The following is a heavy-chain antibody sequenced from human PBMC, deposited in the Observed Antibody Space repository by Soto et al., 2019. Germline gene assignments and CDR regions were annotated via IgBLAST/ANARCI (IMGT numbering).Heavy chain of an antibody. CDR1: GGSISSYY. J-gene: IGHJ4*02. Sequence: PSETLSLTCTVSGGSISSYYWSWIRQPPGKGLEWIGYIYYSGSTNYNPSLKSRVTISVDTSKNQFSLKLSSVTAADTAVYYCARSNDNSNQYYFDYWGQGTMVTVSS. V-gene: IGHV4-59*01. CDR2: IYYSGST. D-gene: IGHD4-4*01. CDR3: ARSNDNSNQYYFDY.